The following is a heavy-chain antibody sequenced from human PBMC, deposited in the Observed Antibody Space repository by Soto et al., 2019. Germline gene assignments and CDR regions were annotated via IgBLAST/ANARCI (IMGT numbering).Heavy chain of an antibody. V-gene: IGHV1-2*02. Sequence: AASVKVSCKASGYTFTGYYMHCVRQAPGQGLEWMGWINPNSGGTNYAQKFQGKVTMTRDTSISTAYMELSRLRSDDTAVYYCARNIVVVPAAFDYWGQGTLVTVSS. D-gene: IGHD2-2*01. J-gene: IGHJ4*02. CDR1: GYTFTGYY. CDR3: ARNIVVVPAAFDY. CDR2: INPNSGGT.